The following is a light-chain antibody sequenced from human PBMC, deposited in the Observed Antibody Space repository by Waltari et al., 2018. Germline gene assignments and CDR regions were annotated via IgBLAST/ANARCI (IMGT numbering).Light chain of an antibody. CDR2: DLS. Sequence: QSALTQPASVSGSPGQSITISCTGTSSDVGGYNYVSWYQQHPGKAPKPMIYDLSKRPSGVSNRFSGSKSGNTASLTISGLQAEDEAVYYCTSYTSSDTVLFGGGTKLTVL. V-gene: IGLV2-14*03. CDR3: TSYTSSDTVL. J-gene: IGLJ2*01. CDR1: SSDVGGYNY.